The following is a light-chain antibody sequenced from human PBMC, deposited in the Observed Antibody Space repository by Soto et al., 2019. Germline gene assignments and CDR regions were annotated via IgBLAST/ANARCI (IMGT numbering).Light chain of an antibody. V-gene: IGLV1-40*01. CDR2: GNS. Sequence: QPVLTQPPSVSGAPGQRVTISCTGSSSNIGAGYDVHWYQQLPGTAPKLLIYGNSNRPSGVPDRFSGSKSGTSASLAITGLQAEDEADYYCQSYDSSLSGPVFGGGTKGPS. J-gene: IGLJ2*01. CDR3: QSYDSSLSGPV. CDR1: SSNIGAGYD.